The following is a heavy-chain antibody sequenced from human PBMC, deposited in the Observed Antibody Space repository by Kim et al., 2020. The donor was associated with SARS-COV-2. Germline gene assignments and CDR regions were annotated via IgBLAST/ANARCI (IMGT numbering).Heavy chain of an antibody. D-gene: IGHD6-13*01. J-gene: IGHJ6*02. CDR1: GYTFTSYG. V-gene: IGHV1-18*01. CDR3: ARDLYSVYSSSWYEYYYYGMDV. Sequence: ASVKVSCKASGYTFTSYGISWVRQAPGQGLEWMGWISAYNGNTNYAHKLQGRVTMTTDTSTSTAYMELRSLRSDDTAVYYCARDLYSVYSSSWYEYYYYGMDVWGQGTTVTVSS. CDR2: ISAYNGNT.